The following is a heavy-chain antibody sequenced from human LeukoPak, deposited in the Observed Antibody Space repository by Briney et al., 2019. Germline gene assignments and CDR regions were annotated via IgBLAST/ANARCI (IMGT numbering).Heavy chain of an antibody. CDR2: INPNSGAT. D-gene: IGHD6-13*01. CDR1: GYTFTGHY. CDR3: AREVSSSWFDY. Sequence: GASVKVSWKASGYTFTGHYMHWVRQAPGQGLEWMGWINPNSGATKYAEKFQGWVTATRDTSISTAYMEVKRLRSDDTATYYCAREVSSSWFDYWGQGTLVTVSS. J-gene: IGHJ4*02. V-gene: IGHV1-2*04.